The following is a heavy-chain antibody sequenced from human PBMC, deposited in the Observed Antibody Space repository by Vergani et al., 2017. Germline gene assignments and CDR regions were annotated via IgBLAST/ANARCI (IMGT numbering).Heavy chain of an antibody. Sequence: EVQLVESGGGLVKPGGSLRLSCAASGFTFSSYSMNWVRQAPGKGLEWASSISSSSSYIYYADSVKGRFTISRYNAKNSLYLQMNSLRAEDTAVYYCANAGYSSGWHPQLGYWGQGTLVTVSS. CDR3: ANAGYSSGWHPQLGY. J-gene: IGHJ4*02. D-gene: IGHD6-19*01. CDR1: GFTFSSYS. V-gene: IGHV3-21*01. CDR2: ISSSSSYI.